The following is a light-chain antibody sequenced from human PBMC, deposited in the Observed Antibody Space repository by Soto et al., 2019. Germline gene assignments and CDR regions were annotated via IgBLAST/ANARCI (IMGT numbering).Light chain of an antibody. CDR3: SSYTTKTGLGVV. CDR1: SVNIGGNT. Sequence: QSVLTQPPSASQTPGQRVTISCSGSSVNIGGNTVSWFQHVPGTAPRNVIFNSDRRPAGIPDRFSGSKSGTSASLAISGLQSEDEAAYYCSSYTTKTGLGVVFGGGTKLTVL. J-gene: IGLJ3*02. V-gene: IGLV1-44*01. CDR2: NSD.